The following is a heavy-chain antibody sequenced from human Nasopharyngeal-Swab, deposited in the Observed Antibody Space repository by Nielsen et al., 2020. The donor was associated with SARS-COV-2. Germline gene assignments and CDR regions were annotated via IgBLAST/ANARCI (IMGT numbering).Heavy chain of an antibody. D-gene: IGHD3-16*01. V-gene: IGHV3-30*04. CDR1: GFTFSSYT. J-gene: IGHJ4*02. CDR2: ISYDESDK. Sequence: GESLKISCAASGFTFSSYTIHWVRQAPGKGLEWVAVISYDESDKYYADSVKGRFTLSRDNSKNTVYLQMNSLRAEDTAVYYCARDRPHWGCDYWGQGTLVTVSS. CDR3: ARDRPHWGCDY.